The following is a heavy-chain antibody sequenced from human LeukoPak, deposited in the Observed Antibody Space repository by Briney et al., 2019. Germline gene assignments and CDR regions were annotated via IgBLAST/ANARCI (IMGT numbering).Heavy chain of an antibody. CDR2: ISGDIDNK. V-gene: IGHV3-43*02. J-gene: IGHJ4*02. D-gene: IGHD3-10*01. Sequence: GGSLRLSCAASGFNVAAYAMYWVRQPPGKSLEWVSLISGDIDNKYSAASVKGPFAISRDNSKNSLYLQMNSLTTEDTALYYCAIAYESGSFYRAFAYWGQGALVTVSS. CDR3: AIAYESGSFYRAFAY. CDR1: GFNVAAYA.